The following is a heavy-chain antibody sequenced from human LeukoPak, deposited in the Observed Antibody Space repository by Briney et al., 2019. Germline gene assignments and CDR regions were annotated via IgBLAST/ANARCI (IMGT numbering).Heavy chain of an antibody. CDR2: IYTSGST. J-gene: IGHJ4*02. CDR1: GGSISSYY. D-gene: IGHD6-19*01. Sequence: PSETLSLTCTVSGGSISSYYWSWIRQPAGKGLEWIGRIYTSGSTNYNPSLKSRVTMSVDTSKNQFSLKLSSVTAADTAVYYCAREGIAVAGQGYYFDYWGQGTLVTVSS. CDR3: AREGIAVAGQGYYFDY. V-gene: IGHV4-4*07.